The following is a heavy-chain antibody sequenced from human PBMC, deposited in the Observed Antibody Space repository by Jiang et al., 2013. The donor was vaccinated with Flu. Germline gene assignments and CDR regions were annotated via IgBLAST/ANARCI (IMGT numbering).Heavy chain of an antibody. J-gene: IGHJ4*02. CDR1: SYA. D-gene: IGHD3-22*01. CDR3: ARADSSGYYYVTNFDY. CDR2: IIPIFGTA. V-gene: IGHV1-69*01. Sequence: SYAISWVRQAPGQGLEWMGGIIPIFGTANYAQKFQGRVTITADESTSTAYMELSSLRSEDTAVYYCARADSSGYYYVTNFDYWGQGTLVTVSS.